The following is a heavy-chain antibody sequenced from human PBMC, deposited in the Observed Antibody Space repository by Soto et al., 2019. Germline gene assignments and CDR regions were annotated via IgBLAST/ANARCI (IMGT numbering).Heavy chain of an antibody. CDR2: IYYSGST. Sequence: SETLSLTCTVSGGSISSYYWSWIRQPPGKGLEWIGYIYYSGSTNYNPSLKSRVTISVDTSKNQFSLKLSSVTAADTAVYYCARVGDSSSSAWYNWFDPWGKGTLVTV. CDR3: ARVGDSSSSAWYNWFDP. CDR1: GGSISSYY. V-gene: IGHV4-59*01. D-gene: IGHD6-6*01. J-gene: IGHJ5*02.